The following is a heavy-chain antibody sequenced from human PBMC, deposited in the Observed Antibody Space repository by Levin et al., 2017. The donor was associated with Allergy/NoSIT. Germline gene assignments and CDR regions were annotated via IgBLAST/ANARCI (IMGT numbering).Heavy chain of an antibody. V-gene: IGHV1-69*04. Sequence: SVKVSCKASGGTFSSYAISWVRQAPGQGLEWMGRIIPILGIANYAQKFQGRVTITADKSTSTAYMELSSLRSEDTAVYYCARVGLRWKYQLHYGMDVWGQGTTVTVSS. CDR2: IIPILGIA. J-gene: IGHJ6*02. D-gene: IGHD2-2*01. CDR1: GGTFSSYA. CDR3: ARVGLRWKYQLHYGMDV.